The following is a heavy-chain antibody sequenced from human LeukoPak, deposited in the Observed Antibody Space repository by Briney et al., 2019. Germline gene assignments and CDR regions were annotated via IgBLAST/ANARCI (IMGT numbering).Heavy chain of an antibody. Sequence: SETLSLTCTVSGGSISSYYWSWIRQPPGKGLEWIGNIYDSGSTNYNPSLKSRVTISVDTSKNQCSLKLSSVTAADTAVYYCARNSISGSSLSYFDYWGQGTLVNVSS. J-gene: IGHJ4*02. CDR2: IYDSGST. D-gene: IGHD3-22*01. CDR1: GGSISSYY. CDR3: ARNSISGSSLSYFDY. V-gene: IGHV4-59*01.